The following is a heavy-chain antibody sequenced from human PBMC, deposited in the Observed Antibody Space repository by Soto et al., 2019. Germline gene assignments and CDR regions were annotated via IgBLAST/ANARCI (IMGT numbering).Heavy chain of an antibody. V-gene: IGHV6-1*01. J-gene: IGHJ5*02. D-gene: IGHD2-2*01. CDR2: TYYRSKWYN. Sequence: QTLSLTCAISGDSVSSNSAAGECSIQSPSRVLEWLGRTYYRSKWYNDYAVSVKSRITINPDTSKNQFSLQLNSVTPEDTAVYYCARDLSCSSTSCYGYNWFDPWGQGTLVTVSS. CDR3: ARDLSCSSTSCYGYNWFDP. CDR1: GDSVSSNSAA.